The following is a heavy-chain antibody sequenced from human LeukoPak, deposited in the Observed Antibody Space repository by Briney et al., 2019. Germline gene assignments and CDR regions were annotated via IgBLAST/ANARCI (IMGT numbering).Heavy chain of an antibody. Sequence: TSETLSLTCTVSGGSISNSSYYWGWIRQPPGKGLEWIGSIYYSGSTYYNPSLKSRVTISVDTSKNQFSLKLSSVTAADTAVYYCARQPRYCSGGSCLDDAFDIWGQGTMVTVSS. CDR1: GGSISNSSYY. D-gene: IGHD2-15*01. V-gene: IGHV4-39*01. CDR2: IYYSGST. J-gene: IGHJ3*02. CDR3: ARQPRYCSGGSCLDDAFDI.